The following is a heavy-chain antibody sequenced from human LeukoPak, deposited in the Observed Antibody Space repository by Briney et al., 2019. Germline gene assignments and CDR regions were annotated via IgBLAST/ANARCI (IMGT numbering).Heavy chain of an antibody. CDR1: GYTFTDYH. CDR2: INPNSGDR. J-gene: IGHJ4*02. D-gene: IGHD2-2*01. Sequence: GASVKVSCKASGYTFTDYHINWVRQAPGQGLEWMGWINPNSGDRDYAQKFQGRVTITRDTSITTAYMDLSSLRSEDTAVYFCATTTSFTASGYAYWGQGTLVTVSS. V-gene: IGHV1-8*03. CDR3: ATTTSFTASGYAY.